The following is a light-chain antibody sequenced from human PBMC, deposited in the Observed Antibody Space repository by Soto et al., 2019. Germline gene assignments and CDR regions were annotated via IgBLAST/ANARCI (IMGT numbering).Light chain of an antibody. CDR3: QQYNSWPPYT. V-gene: IGKV3-15*01. CDR2: AAS. CDR1: QSVSSN. J-gene: IGKJ2*01. Sequence: EKVMTQSPATLSVSPGERATLSCRASQSVSSNLAWYQQKPGQAPRLLIYAASTRATGIPARFSGSGSGTEFTLTITSLQSEDFAVYYCQQYNSWPPYTFGQGTKLEIK.